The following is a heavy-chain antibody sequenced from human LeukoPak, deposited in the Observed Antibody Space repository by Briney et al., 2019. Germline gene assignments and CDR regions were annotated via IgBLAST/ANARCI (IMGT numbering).Heavy chain of an antibody. D-gene: IGHD1-26*01. CDR2: ILGSGCSA. Sequence: GGSLRLSCAASGFTFNNYAMSWVRQAPGKGLEWVSAILGSGCSAYYADSVKGRFTISRDNSKNTLYLQMNSLRAEDTAVYYCARDRSLQWEQRSSYFDYWGQGTLVTASS. CDR3: ARDRSLQWEQRSSYFDY. V-gene: IGHV3-23*01. CDR1: GFTFNNYA. J-gene: IGHJ4*02.